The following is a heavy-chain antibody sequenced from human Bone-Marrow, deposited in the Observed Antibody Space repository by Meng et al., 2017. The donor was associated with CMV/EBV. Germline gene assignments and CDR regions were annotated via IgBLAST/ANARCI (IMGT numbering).Heavy chain of an antibody. Sequence: GESLKISCAVSGFSFNDYGMHWVRQTPGKGLGWLTFITFDGSNTYYADSVKGRFTISRDNSKNTLYLQMNSLRNDDTAVYYCARAMIIVARALDFWGHGTLVTVSS. CDR2: ITFDGSNT. CDR3: ARAMIIVARALDF. CDR1: GFSFNDYG. J-gene: IGHJ4*01. V-gene: IGHV3-30*03. D-gene: IGHD5-12*01.